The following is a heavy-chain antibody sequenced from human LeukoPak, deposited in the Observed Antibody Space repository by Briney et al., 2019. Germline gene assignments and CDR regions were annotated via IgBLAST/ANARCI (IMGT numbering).Heavy chain of an antibody. J-gene: IGHJ6*02. CDR3: ARDPYYYDSSGYYPYYYGMDV. V-gene: IGHV4-30-4*01. D-gene: IGHD3-22*01. CDR1: GGSISSGDYY. CDR2: IYYSGST. Sequence: TSETPSLTCTVSGGSISSGDYYWSWIRQPPGKGLEWIGYIYYSGSTYYNPSLKSRVTISVDTSKNQFSLKLSSVTAADTAVYYCARDPYYYDSSGYYPYYYGMDVWGQGTTVTVSS.